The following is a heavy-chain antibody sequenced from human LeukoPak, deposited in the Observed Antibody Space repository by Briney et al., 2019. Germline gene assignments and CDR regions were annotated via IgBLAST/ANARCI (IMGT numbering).Heavy chain of an antibody. CDR1: GFIFRNYW. J-gene: IGHJ4*02. CDR3: AITGGPTVTAFDL. V-gene: IGHV3-7*02. D-gene: IGHD4-17*01. CDR2: INHDGGDK. Sequence: GGSLRLSCVASGFIFRNYWMSWVRQAPGKGLEWVANINHDGGDKNYVDSVKGRFTISRDNAKSSLYLQMNSLRVEDTAVYYCAITGGPTVTAFDLWGQGILVAVSS.